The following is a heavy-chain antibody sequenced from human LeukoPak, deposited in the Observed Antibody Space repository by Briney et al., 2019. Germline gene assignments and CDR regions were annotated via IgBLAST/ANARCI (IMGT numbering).Heavy chain of an antibody. Sequence: GGSLRLSCKTSGFTLSDHYMDWVRQAPGKGLEWVARTRNKANSYTTEYAASVKGRFTISRDDSRNSVYLQMNSLRAEDTAVYYCAREGVDYDSSGYAFDIWGQGTMVTVSS. CDR2: TRNKANSYTT. CDR3: AREGVDYDSSGYAFDI. CDR1: GFTLSDHY. J-gene: IGHJ3*02. V-gene: IGHV3-72*01. D-gene: IGHD3-22*01.